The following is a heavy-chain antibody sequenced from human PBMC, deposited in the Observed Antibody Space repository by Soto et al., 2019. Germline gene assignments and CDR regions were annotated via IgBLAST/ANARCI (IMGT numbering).Heavy chain of an antibody. D-gene: IGHD5-12*01. CDR3: AKEKVDIVATHGMDV. CDR1: GFTFSSYG. J-gene: IGHJ6*02. CDR2: ISYDGSNK. V-gene: IGHV3-30*18. Sequence: QVQLVESGGGVVQPGRSLRLSCAASGFTFSSYGMHWVRQAPGKGLEWVAVISYDGSNKYYADSVKGRFTISRDKSKNTLDSEMDSLRAEDTAVYYCAKEKVDIVATHGMDVWGQGTTVTVSS.